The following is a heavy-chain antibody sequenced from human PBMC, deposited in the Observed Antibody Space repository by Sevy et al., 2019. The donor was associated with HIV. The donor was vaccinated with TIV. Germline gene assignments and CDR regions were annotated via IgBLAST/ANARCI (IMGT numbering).Heavy chain of an antibody. CDR1: GYNIKNYA. Sequence: ASVKVSCKASGYNIKNYAINWVRQAPGQGLEWMGWINTNTGNPTYAQAFKGRFVFSLDTSVSTAYLQITCLEAEDTAIYFCASPFLYSNAPEADYWGQGTLVTVSS. CDR3: ASPFLYSNAPEADY. V-gene: IGHV7-4-1*02. D-gene: IGHD5-18*01. J-gene: IGHJ4*02. CDR2: INTNTGNP.